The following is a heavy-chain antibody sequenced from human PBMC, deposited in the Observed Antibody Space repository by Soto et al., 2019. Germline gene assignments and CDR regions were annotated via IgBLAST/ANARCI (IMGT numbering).Heavy chain of an antibody. V-gene: IGHV4-61*08. CDR2: IYYSGST. CDR1: GGSISSGDYY. J-gene: IGHJ4*02. CDR3: ARALRGYSYGYLDY. Sequence: TSETLSLTCTVSGGSISSGDYYWSWIRQPPGKGLEWIGYIYYSGSTNYNPSLKSRVTISVDTSKNQFSLKLSSVTAADTAVYYCARALRGYSYGYLDYWGQGTLVTVSS. D-gene: IGHD5-18*01.